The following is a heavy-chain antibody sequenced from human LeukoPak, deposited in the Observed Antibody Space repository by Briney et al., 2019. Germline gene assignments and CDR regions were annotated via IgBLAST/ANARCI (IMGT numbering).Heavy chain of an antibody. CDR2: IIPILDIT. Sequence: SVKVSCKASGGTFSSNAITWVRQAPGQGLEWMGRIIPILDITKYSEKFQGRVSITADRSTTTAYMELSSLRSDDTAVYYCAVSGSLLNWFDPWGQGTLVTVSS. V-gene: IGHV1-69*04. J-gene: IGHJ5*02. D-gene: IGHD1-26*01. CDR1: GGTFSSNA. CDR3: AVSGSLLNWFDP.